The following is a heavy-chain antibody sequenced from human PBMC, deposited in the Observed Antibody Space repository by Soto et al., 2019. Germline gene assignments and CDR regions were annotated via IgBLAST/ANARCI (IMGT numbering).Heavy chain of an antibody. CDR2: ISGRSRYT. CDR3: ARVLANSFDS. J-gene: IGHJ4*02. Sequence: GGSLRLSCAASGFTFNDYYMIWIRQAPGQGLEWVSYISGRSRYTNYSDSVEGRFTISRDNAKNSLYLQMNSLRVEDTAIYYCARVLANSFDSWGQGTLVTVSS. CDR1: GFTFNDYY. V-gene: IGHV3-11*06.